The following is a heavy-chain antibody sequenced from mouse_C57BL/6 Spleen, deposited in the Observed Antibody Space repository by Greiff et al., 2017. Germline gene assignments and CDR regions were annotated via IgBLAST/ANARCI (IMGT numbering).Heavy chain of an antibody. V-gene: IGHV2-2*01. CDR1: GFSLTSYG. Sequence: VQLVESGPGLVQPSQSLSITCTVSGFSLTSYGVHWVRQSPGKGLEWLGVIWGGGSTDYNAAFISRLSISKDNSKSQVFFKMNSLQADDTAIYYCAREDYGFAYWGQGTLVTVSA. CDR2: IWGGGST. J-gene: IGHJ3*01. CDR3: AREDYGFAY. D-gene: IGHD1-1*01.